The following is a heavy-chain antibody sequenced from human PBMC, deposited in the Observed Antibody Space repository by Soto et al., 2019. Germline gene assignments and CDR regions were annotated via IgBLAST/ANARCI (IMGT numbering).Heavy chain of an antibody. J-gene: IGHJ4*02. D-gene: IGHD3-9*01. V-gene: IGHV3-11*01. CDR1: GFTFSDYY. CDR2: ISSSGSTI. Sequence: QVQLVESGGGLVKPGGSLRLSCAASGFTFSDYYMSWIRQAPGKGLEWVSYISSSGSTIYYADSVKGRFTISRDNAKNSLYLQXXXLXAXXXXXXXXXXXXDFDWLFAPLNWGQGTLVTVSS. CDR3: XXXXDFDWLFAPLN.